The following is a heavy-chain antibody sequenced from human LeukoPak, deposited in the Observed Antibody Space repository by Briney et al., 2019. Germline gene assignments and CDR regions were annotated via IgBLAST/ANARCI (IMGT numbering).Heavy chain of an antibody. D-gene: IGHD2-2*02. CDR3: ARAVYCSSTSCYNSYMDV. CDR2: ITTHNGNT. Sequence: GASVKVSCKASGYTFTTYGISWLRQAPEQGLEWRGWITTHNGNTYYAQKLQGRVTMTTDTSTTTAYMELRSLRSDDTAIYYRARAVYCSSTSCYNSYMDVWGKGTTVTVSS. V-gene: IGHV1-18*01. CDR1: GYTFTTYG. J-gene: IGHJ6*03.